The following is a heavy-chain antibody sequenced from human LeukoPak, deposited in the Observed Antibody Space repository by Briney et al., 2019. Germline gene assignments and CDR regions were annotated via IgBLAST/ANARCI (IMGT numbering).Heavy chain of an antibody. J-gene: IGHJ6*03. Sequence: GGSLRLSCAASGFTFDDFAMHWVRQAPGKGLEWVSLISGDGRDTYYADSVKGRFTISIDNSKNSLYLQMNSLTTEDTALYYCAKYGNYDYYFYFYYMDVWGNGTTVTVSS. CDR2: ISGDGRDT. CDR1: GFTFDDFA. CDR3: AKYGNYDYYFYFYYMDV. D-gene: IGHD4-11*01. V-gene: IGHV3-43*02.